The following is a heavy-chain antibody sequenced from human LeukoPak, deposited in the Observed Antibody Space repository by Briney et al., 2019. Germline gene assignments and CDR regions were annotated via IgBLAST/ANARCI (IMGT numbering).Heavy chain of an antibody. D-gene: IGHD6-13*01. CDR1: GYTFTSYA. Sequence: SVKVSCKASGYTFTSYAMNWVRQAPGQGLEWMGGIIPIFGTPNYAQKFQGRVTITADKSTSTAYMELSSLRFEDTAVYYCARRGGAGPSWFDPWGQGTLVTVSS. CDR2: IIPIFGTP. J-gene: IGHJ5*02. V-gene: IGHV1-69*06. CDR3: ARRGGAGPSWFDP.